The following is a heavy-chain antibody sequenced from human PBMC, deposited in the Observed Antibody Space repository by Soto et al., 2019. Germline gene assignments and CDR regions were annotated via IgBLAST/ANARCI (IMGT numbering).Heavy chain of an antibody. CDR2: IYHSGST. V-gene: IGHV4-30-2*01. CDR1: GGSISSGGYS. CDR3: AAGGGLPRYY. Sequence: QLQLQESGSGLVKPSQTLSLTCAVSGGSISSGGYSWSWIRQPPGKGLEWIGYIYHSGSTYYNPSLKSRGTMSVDRSKNQFSLKLSAVTAADTAVYYCAAGGGLPRYYWGQGTLVTVSS. J-gene: IGHJ4*02. D-gene: IGHD5-12*01.